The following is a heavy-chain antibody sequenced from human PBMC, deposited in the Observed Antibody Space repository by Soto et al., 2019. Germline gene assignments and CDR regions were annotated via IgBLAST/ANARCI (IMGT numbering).Heavy chain of an antibody. J-gene: IGHJ5*02. CDR1: GGSISSGGYY. D-gene: IGHD2-2*01. CDR3: ARHRAPGQLPRSNWFDP. Sequence: SETLSLTCTVSGGSISSGGYYWSWIRQHPGNGLEWIAYIHYSGRANYNPSLKSRVTISVDTSKNQFSLNLSSVTAADTAVYYCARHRAPGQLPRSNWFDPWGQGTLLTVSS. CDR2: IHYSGRA. V-gene: IGHV4-31*03.